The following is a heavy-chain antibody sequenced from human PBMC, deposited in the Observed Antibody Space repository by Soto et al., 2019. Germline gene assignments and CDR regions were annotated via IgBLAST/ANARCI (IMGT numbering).Heavy chain of an antibody. J-gene: IGHJ4*02. Sequence: GSLRLFCAAAGFSFSNDAMSWVRQAPGRGLESVSGISGGGGSTYYGDSVKGRVTISSDNSKNTMYLQINSLRAEDTAVYYCAKDPLEIQLWPKYYFEYWGQGALVTVSS. CDR2: ISGGGGST. V-gene: IGHV3-23*01. CDR1: GFSFSNDA. CDR3: AKDPLEIQLWPKYYFEY. D-gene: IGHD5-18*01.